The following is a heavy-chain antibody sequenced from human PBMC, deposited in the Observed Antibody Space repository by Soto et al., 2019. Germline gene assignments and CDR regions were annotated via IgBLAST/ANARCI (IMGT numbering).Heavy chain of an antibody. J-gene: IGHJ4*02. CDR1: GYTFTTYY. V-gene: IGHV1-46*01. CDR3: ATRDPGHY. Sequence: QVQLVQSGAEVKKPGVSVKVSCKASGYTFTTYYMHWGRQAPGQGLEWMGIISPDGGRTSYAQKFQGRVTMTRDTSTSTVYMDLSSLRSEDTAVYYWATRDPGHYWGQGTLVTVAS. CDR2: ISPDGGRT.